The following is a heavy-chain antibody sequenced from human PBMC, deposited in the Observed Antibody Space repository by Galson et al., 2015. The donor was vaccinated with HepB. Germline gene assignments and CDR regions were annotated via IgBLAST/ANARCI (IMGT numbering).Heavy chain of an antibody. Sequence: SLRLSCAASGFTFSSYAMHWVRQAPGKGLEWVAVISYDGSNKYYADSVKGRFTISRDNSKNTLYLQMNSLRAEDTAVYYCARVNRLLFDYWGQGTLVTVSS. CDR3: ARVNRLLFDY. J-gene: IGHJ4*02. CDR2: ISYDGSNK. V-gene: IGHV3-30-3*01. CDR1: GFTFSSYA. D-gene: IGHD3-16*02.